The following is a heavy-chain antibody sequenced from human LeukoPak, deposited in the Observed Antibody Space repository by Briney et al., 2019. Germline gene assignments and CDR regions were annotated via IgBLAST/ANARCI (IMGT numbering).Heavy chain of an antibody. D-gene: IGHD3-10*01. CDR2: IFYSGST. J-gene: IGHJ6*03. V-gene: IGHV4-38-2*02. Sequence: SETLSLTCSVSGYSISSGYYWDWIRQPPGKGLEWIANIFYSGSTYYNPSLKSRVTISVDTSKNQFSLKLSSVTAADTAVYYCARVRFGELGDYYYYMDVWGKGTTVTISS. CDR3: ARVRFGELGDYYYYMDV. CDR1: GYSISSGYY.